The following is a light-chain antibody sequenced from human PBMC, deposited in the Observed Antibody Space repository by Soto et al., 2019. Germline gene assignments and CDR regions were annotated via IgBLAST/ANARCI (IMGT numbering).Light chain of an antibody. V-gene: IGLV2-8*01. J-gene: IGLJ1*01. CDR1: SSDVGGYNY. CDR2: EVS. Sequence: QSVLTQPPSASGSPGQSVTISCTGTSSDVGGYNYVSWYQQYPGKAPKLMIYEVSKRPSGVPDRFSGSKSGNTASLTVSGLQADDEADYFCSSYAGSNYYVFGPGTKLTVL. CDR3: SSYAGSNYYV.